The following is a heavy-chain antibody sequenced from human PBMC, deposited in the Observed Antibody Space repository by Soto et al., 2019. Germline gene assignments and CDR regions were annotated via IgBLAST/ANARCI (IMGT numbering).Heavy chain of an antibody. J-gene: IGHJ5*02. CDR1: GFTFSSYG. Sequence: GGSLRLSCAASGFTFSSYGMHWVRQAPGKGLEWVAVISYDGSNKYYADSVKGRFTISRDNSKNTLYLQMNSLRAEDTAVYYCAKDLMAATDYSSSGGNWFDPWGQGTLVTVSS. CDR2: ISYDGSNK. V-gene: IGHV3-30*18. CDR3: AKDLMAATDYSSSGGNWFDP. D-gene: IGHD6-6*01.